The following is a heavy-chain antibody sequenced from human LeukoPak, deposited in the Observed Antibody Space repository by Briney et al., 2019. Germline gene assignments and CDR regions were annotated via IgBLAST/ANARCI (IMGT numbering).Heavy chain of an antibody. CDR2: IYYSGST. D-gene: IGHD3-22*01. CDR1: GGSISSYY. J-gene: IGHJ4*02. Sequence: SETLSLTCTVSGGSISSYYWSWIRQPPGKGLEWIGYIYYSGSTNYNPSLKSRVTISVDTPKNQFSLKLSSVTAADTAVYYCARIYYDSSGYYYADYWGQGTLVTVSS. CDR3: ARIYYDSSGYYYADY. V-gene: IGHV4-59*01.